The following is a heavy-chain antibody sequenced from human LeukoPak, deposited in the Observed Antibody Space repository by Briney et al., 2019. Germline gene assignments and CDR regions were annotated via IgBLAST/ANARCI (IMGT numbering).Heavy chain of an antibody. CDR2: ISSSGSTI. CDR3: AKSVALLDAFDI. J-gene: IGHJ3*02. CDR1: GFTFSDYY. Sequence: GGSLRLSCAASGFTFSDYYMSWIRQAPGKGLEWVSYISSSGSTIYYADSVKGRFTISRDNAKNTLYLQMNSLRAEDTAVYYCAKSVALLDAFDIWGQGTMVTVSS. V-gene: IGHV3-11*01. D-gene: IGHD5-12*01.